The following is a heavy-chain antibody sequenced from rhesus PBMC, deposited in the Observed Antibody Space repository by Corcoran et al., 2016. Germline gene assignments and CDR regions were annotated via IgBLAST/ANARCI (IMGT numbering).Heavy chain of an antibody. CDR2: IKDDGREK. J-gene: IGHJ1*01. CDR1: GFTFSSTR. CDR3: VGSFEYFEF. V-gene: IGHV3S35*01. Sequence: EVQLVESGGGLVQPGGSLRLSCAASGFTFSSTRMNWIRQAPGKRLEWVADIKDDGREKYYVDSVKGRFTISRDNAKNCLYLQMNSLRAEDTAVYYCVGSFEYFEFWGQGALVTVSS.